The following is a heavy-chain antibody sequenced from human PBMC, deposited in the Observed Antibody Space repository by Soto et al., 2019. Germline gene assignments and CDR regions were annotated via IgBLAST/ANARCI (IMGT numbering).Heavy chain of an antibody. J-gene: IGHJ4*02. Sequence: SETLSLTCTVSGGYIRSGDYYWSWIRQPPGKGLEWIGYIYYSGSTYYNPSLKSRVTISVDTAKNQFSLKLSSVTAADTAVYYCARGSYYYGSIGYYHYRGQRTLVNVSS. D-gene: IGHD3-22*01. CDR2: IYYSGST. V-gene: IGHV4-30-4*01. CDR3: ARGSYYYGSIGYYHY. CDR1: GGYIRSGDYY.